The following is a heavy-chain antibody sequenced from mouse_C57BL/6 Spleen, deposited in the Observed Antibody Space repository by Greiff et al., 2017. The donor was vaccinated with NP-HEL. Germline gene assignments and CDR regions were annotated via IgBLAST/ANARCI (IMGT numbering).Heavy chain of an antibody. CDR1: GYTFTDYY. Sequence: VQLQQSGPELVKPGASVQISCKASGYTFTDYYMNWVKQSHGKSLEWIGDINPNNGGTSYNQKFKGKATLTVDKSSSTAYMELRSLTSEDSAVYYCARDYSDYWGQGTTLTVSS. D-gene: IGHD2-12*01. J-gene: IGHJ2*01. CDR3: ARDYSDY. CDR2: INPNNGGT. V-gene: IGHV1-26*01.